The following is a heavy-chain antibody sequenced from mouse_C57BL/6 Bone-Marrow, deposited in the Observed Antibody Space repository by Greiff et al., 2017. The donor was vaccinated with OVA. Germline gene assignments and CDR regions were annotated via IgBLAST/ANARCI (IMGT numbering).Heavy chain of an antibody. Sequence: EVKLVESGAELVKPGASVKLSCTASGFNIKDYYMHWVKQRTEQGLEWIGTIDPEDGETKSAPEFQGKATITADTSSNTGYLQLSSLTSEDTAVYYCASDGPHGGFAYWGQGTLVTVSA. CDR1: GFNIKDYY. CDR2: IDPEDGET. D-gene: IGHD2-3*01. J-gene: IGHJ3*01. CDR3: ASDGPHGGFAY. V-gene: IGHV14-2*01.